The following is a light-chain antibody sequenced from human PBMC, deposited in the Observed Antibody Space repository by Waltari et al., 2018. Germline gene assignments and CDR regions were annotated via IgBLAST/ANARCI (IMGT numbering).Light chain of an antibody. J-gene: IGLJ2*01. V-gene: IGLV3-21*02. CDR2: DYT. CDR3: QVWDSTSDPL. CDR1: KIGTQS. Sequence: SYVVTQPPSVSVAPGQTARITCAGDKIGTQSVHWYQKKPGQAPVLVMYDYTDRPSGIPGRFSCSSSGNTATLTIRRVEAGDEADYYSQVWDSTSDPLFGVGTKLTVL.